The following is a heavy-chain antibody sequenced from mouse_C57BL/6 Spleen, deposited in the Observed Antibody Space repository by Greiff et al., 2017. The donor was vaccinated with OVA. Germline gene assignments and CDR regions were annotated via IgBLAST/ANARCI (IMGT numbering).Heavy chain of an antibody. J-gene: IGHJ3*01. CDR2: ISDGGSYT. CDR3: ARYYYGSSYGFAY. V-gene: IGHV5-4*03. CDR1: GFTFSSYA. Sequence: DVMLVESGGGLVKPGGSLKLSCAASGFTFSSYAMSWVRQTPEKRLEWVATISDGGSYTYYPDNVKGRFTISRDNAKNNLYLQMSHLKSEDTAMYYCARYYYGSSYGFAYWGQGTLVTVSA. D-gene: IGHD1-1*01.